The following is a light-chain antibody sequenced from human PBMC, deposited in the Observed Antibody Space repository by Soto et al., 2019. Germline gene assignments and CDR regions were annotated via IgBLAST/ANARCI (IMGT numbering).Light chain of an antibody. CDR1: SGNSNYK. Sequence: QSVLTQPPSASASLGASVTLTCTLSSGNSNYKVDWYQQRPGKGPRFVMRVGTGGIVGSKGDGIPDRFSVLGSGLNRYLTIKNIQEEDESDYHCGADHGSGSNFVRVFGGGTKLTV. CDR3: GADHGSGSNFVRV. CDR2: VGTGGIVG. V-gene: IGLV9-49*01. J-gene: IGLJ3*02.